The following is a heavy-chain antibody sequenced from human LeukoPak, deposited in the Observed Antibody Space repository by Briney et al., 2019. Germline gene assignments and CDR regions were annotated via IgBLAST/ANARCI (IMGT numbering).Heavy chain of an antibody. J-gene: IGHJ3*02. D-gene: IGHD3-22*01. CDR1: GFTYSNAW. V-gene: IGHV3-15*01. CDR3: TTDLIVVVIRVDAFDI. Sequence: GGSLRLSCAASGFTYSNAWMSWVRQAPGKGLEGVGRIKSKTDGGTTDYAAPVKGRFTISRDDSKNTLYLQMNSLKTEDTAVYYCTTDLIVVVIRVDAFDIWGQGTMVTVSS. CDR2: IKSKTDGGTT.